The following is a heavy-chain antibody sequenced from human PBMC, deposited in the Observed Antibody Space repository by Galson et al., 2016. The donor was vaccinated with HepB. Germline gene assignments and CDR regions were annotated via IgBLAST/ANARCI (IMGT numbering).Heavy chain of an antibody. CDR1: GYRFTTYW. CDR2: IHPSDSHT. Sequence: QSGAEVKKPGESLKISCKVSGYRFTTYWIGWVRQMPGKGLEWMGIIHPSDSHTIYSPSFQGQVTISADKSISTAYLQWSSLKASDTAMYYCARRIAMGDIGDYWGQGTLVTVSS. D-gene: IGHD5-12*01. V-gene: IGHV5-51*01. CDR3: ARRIAMGDIGDY. J-gene: IGHJ4*02.